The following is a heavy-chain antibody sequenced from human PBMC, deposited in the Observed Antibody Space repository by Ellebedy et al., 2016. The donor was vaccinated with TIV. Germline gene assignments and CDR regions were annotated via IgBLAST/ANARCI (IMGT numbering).Heavy chain of an antibody. Sequence: ASVKVSXKASGYTFTSYDINWVRQATGQGLEWMGWMNPNSGNTGYAQKFQGGVTMTRNTSISTAYMELSSLRSEDTAVYYCARAPFYRTNDLDYWGQGTLVTVSS. J-gene: IGHJ4*02. V-gene: IGHV1-8*01. D-gene: IGHD1-1*01. CDR1: GYTFTSYD. CDR3: ARAPFYRTNDLDY. CDR2: MNPNSGNT.